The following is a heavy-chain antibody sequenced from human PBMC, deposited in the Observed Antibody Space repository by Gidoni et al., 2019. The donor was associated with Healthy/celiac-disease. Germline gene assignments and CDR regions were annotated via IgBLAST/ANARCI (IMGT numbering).Heavy chain of an antibody. CDR2: ISSSGSTI. D-gene: IGHD6-19*01. Sequence: EVQLVESGGGLVQPGGSLRLSCSASGFPFSSYEMNWVRQAPGKGLEWVSYISSSGSTIYYADSVKGRFTISRDNAKNSLYLQMNSLRAEDTAVYYCARAPEPEAQWDYWGQGTLVTVSS. CDR1: GFPFSSYE. J-gene: IGHJ4*02. V-gene: IGHV3-48*03. CDR3: ARAPEPEAQWDY.